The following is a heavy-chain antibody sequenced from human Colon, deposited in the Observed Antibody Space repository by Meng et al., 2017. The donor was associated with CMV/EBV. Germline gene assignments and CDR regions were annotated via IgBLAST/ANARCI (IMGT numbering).Heavy chain of an antibody. CDR2: MYSGGNA. CDR3: ARDGPGDAGFVR. J-gene: IGHJ4*02. V-gene: IGHV3-66*02. D-gene: IGHD5-24*01. Sequence: SCAASGFTVSNNYMNWVRKPPGKGLEWVALMYSGGNAYYANSVRGRFTISRDSYKNTLFLQMNNLRSDDTAVYYCARDGPGDAGFVRRGQGTLVTVSS. CDR1: GFTVSNNY.